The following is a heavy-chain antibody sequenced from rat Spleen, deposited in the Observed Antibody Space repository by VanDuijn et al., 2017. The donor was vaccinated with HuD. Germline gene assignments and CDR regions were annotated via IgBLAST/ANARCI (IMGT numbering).Heavy chain of an antibody. CDR1: GFTFSNYY. V-gene: IGHV5-25*01. CDR2: ISNGGGNT. D-gene: IGHD1-2*01. J-gene: IGHJ2*01. Sequence: EVQLAESGGGLVQPGRSMKLSCTALGFTFSNYYMAWVRQAPTKGLEWVASISNGGGNTYYRDSVKGRFTVSRDNAKSTLYLQMDSLRSEDTATCYCARPDYSRFDYWGQGVMVTVSS. CDR3: ARPDYSRFDY.